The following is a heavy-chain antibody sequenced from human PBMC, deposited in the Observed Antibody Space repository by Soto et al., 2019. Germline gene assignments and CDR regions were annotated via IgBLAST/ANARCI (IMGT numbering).Heavy chain of an antibody. CDR2: IYYSGST. CDR3: ARSGGYCSSTSCYRRGSFDL. Sequence: QVQLQESGPGLVQPSQTLSLTCTFSGGYISGGYYYCSWMRQPLGKGLEWIGYIYYSGSTYYNPSVTSRVIIAVHTSKDQFFLMLSSVTAADTAVYYCARSGGYCSSTSCYRRGSFDLWGEVTMVT. V-gene: IGHV4-30-4*01. J-gene: IGHJ3*01. CDR1: GGYISGGYYY. D-gene: IGHD2-2*01.